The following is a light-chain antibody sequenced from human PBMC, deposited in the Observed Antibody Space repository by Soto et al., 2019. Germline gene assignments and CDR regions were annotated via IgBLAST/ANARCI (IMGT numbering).Light chain of an antibody. J-gene: IGLJ1*01. CDR3: CSYAGSSTFV. Sequence: QSALTQPASVSGSPGQSITISCTGTSSDVGRYNLVSWYQQHPGKAPKLMIYEGSKRPSGVSNRFSGPKSGNTASLTISGLQAEDEADYYCCSYAGSSTFVFGTGTKLTVL. CDR1: SSDVGRYNL. CDR2: EGS. V-gene: IGLV2-23*03.